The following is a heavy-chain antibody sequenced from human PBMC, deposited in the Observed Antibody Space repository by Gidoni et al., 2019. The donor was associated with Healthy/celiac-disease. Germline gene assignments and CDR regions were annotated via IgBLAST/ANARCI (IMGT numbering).Heavy chain of an antibody. CDR3: AKDLGIAARPGLYYYYGMDV. CDR2: ISYDGSNK. J-gene: IGHJ6*02. V-gene: IGHV3-30*18. CDR1: GFTFSSYG. D-gene: IGHD6-6*01. Sequence: QVQLVESGGGVVQPGRSLRLSCAASGFTFSSYGMHWVRQAPGKGLEWVAVISYDGSNKYYADSVKGRFTISRDNSKNTLYLQMNSLRAEDTAVYYCAKDLGIAARPGLYYYYGMDVWGQGTTVTVSS.